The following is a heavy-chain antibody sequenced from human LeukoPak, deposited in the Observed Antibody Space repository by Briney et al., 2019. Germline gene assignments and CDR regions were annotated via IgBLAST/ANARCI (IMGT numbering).Heavy chain of an antibody. CDR1: GYTFTGYY. CDR3: ARTIFGVVTHSKGWFDP. Sequence: GASVKVSCKAAGYTFTGYYMHWVRQAPGQGLEWMGWISPNSGGTNYAQKFQGRVTMTRDTSISTAYMELSRLRSDDTAVYYCARTIFGVVTHSKGWFDPWGQGTLVTVSS. CDR2: ISPNSGGT. J-gene: IGHJ5*02. D-gene: IGHD3-3*01. V-gene: IGHV1-2*02.